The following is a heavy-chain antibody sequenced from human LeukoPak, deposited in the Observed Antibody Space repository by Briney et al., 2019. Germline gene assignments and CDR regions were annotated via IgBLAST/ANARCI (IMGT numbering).Heavy chain of an antibody. V-gene: IGHV4-34*01. CDR1: GGSFSGYY. J-gene: IGHJ6*02. CDR2: INHSGST. Sequence: SETLSLTCAVYGGSFSGYYWSWIRQPPGKGLEWIGEINHSGSTNYNPSLKSRVTISVDTSKNQFSLKPSSVTAADTAVYYCARVRYYYYYGMDVWGQGTTVTVSS. CDR3: ARVRYYYYYGMDV.